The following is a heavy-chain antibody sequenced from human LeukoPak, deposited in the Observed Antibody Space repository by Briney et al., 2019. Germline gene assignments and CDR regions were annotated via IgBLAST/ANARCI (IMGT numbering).Heavy chain of an antibody. CDR3: ARGRSQLWFFNY. V-gene: IGHV1-46*01. Sequence: ASVKVSCKASGYTFTTYYIHWVRQAPGQGLEWMGMINPSSDSTSYAQKFQGRVTMTRDTSTTTVYMELSSLISDDTAVYFCARGRSQLWFFNYWGQRTLVTVSS. J-gene: IGHJ4*02. CDR2: INPSSDST. CDR1: GYTFTTYY. D-gene: IGHD3-10*01.